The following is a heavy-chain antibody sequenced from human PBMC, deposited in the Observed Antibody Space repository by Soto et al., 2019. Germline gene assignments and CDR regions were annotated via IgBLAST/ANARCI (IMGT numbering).Heavy chain of an antibody. V-gene: IGHV1-3*01. CDR2: INAGYGNT. CDR1: GYTFSSYA. D-gene: IGHD7-27*01. CDR3: ARDTGDGPFDF. J-gene: IGHJ4*02. Sequence: GASVKVSCKASGYTFSSYAMHWVRQAPGQRLEWMGWINAGYGNTQSSQKFQDRVTISRDTSASTAYMELTSLRSEDTAVYYCARDTGDGPFDFWGQGTLVTVSS.